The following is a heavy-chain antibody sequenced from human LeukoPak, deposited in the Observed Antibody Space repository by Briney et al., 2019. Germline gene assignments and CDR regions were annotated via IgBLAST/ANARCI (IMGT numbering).Heavy chain of an antibody. CDR2: IIPIFGTA. Sequence: ASVKVSCKASGGTFSSYAISWVRQAPGQGLEGMGGIIPIFGTANYAQKFQGRVTITADESTSTAYMELSSLRSEDTAVYYCARGTRDDQLSFFWGQGTLVTVSS. D-gene: IGHD2-2*01. J-gene: IGHJ4*02. V-gene: IGHV1-69*13. CDR1: GGTFSSYA. CDR3: ARGTRDDQLSFF.